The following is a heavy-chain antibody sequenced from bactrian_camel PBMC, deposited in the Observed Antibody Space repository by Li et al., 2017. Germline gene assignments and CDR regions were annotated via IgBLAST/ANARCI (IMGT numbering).Heavy chain of an antibody. CDR1: GFTLSKYA. CDR2: IDTGSSKT. D-gene: IGHD5*01. J-gene: IGHJ6*01. Sequence: VQLVESGGGLVQPGGSLTLSCTASGFTLSKYAMSWVRQAPGKGLEWVSDIDTGSSKTYYPESMKGRFTISRDNAENTVYLQMNSLKSEDTTLYYCAFGVGGWAEFGNWGQGTQVTVS. V-gene: IGHV3S40*01. CDR3: AFGVGGWAEFGN.